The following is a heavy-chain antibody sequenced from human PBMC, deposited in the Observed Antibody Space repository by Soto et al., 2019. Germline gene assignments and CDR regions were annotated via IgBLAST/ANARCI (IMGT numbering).Heavy chain of an antibody. V-gene: IGHV1-69*01. CDR3: AGASDSTWYNWLDP. Sequence: QVQLVQSGAEVKKPGASVKVSCKAPGGNFSSNGIRWVRQAPGKGLELMGGIIPTFGTTNYEHKFRGRVTITADESTGTAYMELSSLRSDDTAVYYCAGASDSTWYNWLDPWGQGTLVTVSS. CDR1: GGNFSSNG. D-gene: IGHD5-18*01. CDR2: IIPTFGTT. J-gene: IGHJ5*02.